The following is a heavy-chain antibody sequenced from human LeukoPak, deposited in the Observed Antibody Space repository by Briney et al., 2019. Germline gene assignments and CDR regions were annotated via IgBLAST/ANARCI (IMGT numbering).Heavy chain of an antibody. CDR3: ARLSGATVAHNWFDP. Sequence: SETLSLTCTVSGGSISSSNYYWGWIRQPPGKGLEWIGHIYSSGSTNYNPSLKSRVTISVDTSKNQCSLRLSSVTAADTAVYYCARLSGATVAHNWFDPWGQGTLVTVSS. D-gene: IGHD6-19*01. CDR1: GGSISSSNYY. J-gene: IGHJ5*02. V-gene: IGHV4-61*05. CDR2: IYSSGST.